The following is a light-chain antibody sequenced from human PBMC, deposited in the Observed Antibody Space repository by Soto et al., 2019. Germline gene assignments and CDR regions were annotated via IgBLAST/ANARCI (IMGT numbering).Light chain of an antibody. Sequence: EIVLTQSPGTLSLSPGERATLSCRASQSVSSSYLAWYQQKPGKAPRLLIYGALNRATGIPDRFSGIGSRTDFTLTINRLEPEDCAVYYCQQYGSSLITFGQGTRLEIK. V-gene: IGKV3-20*01. CDR1: QSVSSSY. CDR3: QQYGSSLIT. CDR2: GAL. J-gene: IGKJ5*01.